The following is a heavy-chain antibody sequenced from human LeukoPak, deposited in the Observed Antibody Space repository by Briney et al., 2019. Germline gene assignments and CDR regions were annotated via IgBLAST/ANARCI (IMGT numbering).Heavy chain of an antibody. CDR2: ISSSSSYI. CDR3: AREGPCHDYGDPLWYYYYYMDV. Sequence: PGGSLRLSCAASGFTFSSYSMNWVRQAPGKGLEWVSSISSSSSYIYYADSVKGRFTISRDNAKNSLYLQMNSLRAEDTAVYYCAREGPCHDYGDPLWYYYYYMDVWGKGTTVTVSS. D-gene: IGHD4-17*01. CDR1: GFTFSSYS. J-gene: IGHJ6*03. V-gene: IGHV3-21*04.